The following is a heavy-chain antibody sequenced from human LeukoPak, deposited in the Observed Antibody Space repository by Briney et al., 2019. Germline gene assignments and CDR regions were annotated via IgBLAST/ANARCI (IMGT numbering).Heavy chain of an antibody. J-gene: IGHJ4*02. CDR2: ISYDGSNK. CDR1: GFTFSSYA. Sequence: GRSLRLSCAASGFTFSSYAMHWVRQAPGKGLEWVAVISYDGSNKYYADSVKGRFTISRDNSKNTLYLQMNSLRAEDTVVYYCARDYYGSGVYYFDYWGQGTLVTVSS. D-gene: IGHD3-10*01. V-gene: IGHV3-30-3*01. CDR3: ARDYYGSGVYYFDY.